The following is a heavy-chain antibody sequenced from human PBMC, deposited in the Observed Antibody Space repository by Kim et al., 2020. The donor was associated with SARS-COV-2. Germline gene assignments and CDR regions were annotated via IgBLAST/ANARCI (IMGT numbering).Heavy chain of an antibody. V-gene: IGHV4-59*01. Sequence: SETLSLTCTVSGGSISNNYWSWIRQFPGKGLEWIGYVHNSGSTNYNPSLKGRVTILVDSSKNRFSLRLTSVTAADTAVYYCAIMGAYCGGSDCYPSARFDNWGQGTQITVSS. CDR2: VHNSGST. CDR3: AIMGAYCGGSDCYPSARFDN. J-gene: IGHJ4*02. CDR1: GGSISNNY. D-gene: IGHD2-21*01.